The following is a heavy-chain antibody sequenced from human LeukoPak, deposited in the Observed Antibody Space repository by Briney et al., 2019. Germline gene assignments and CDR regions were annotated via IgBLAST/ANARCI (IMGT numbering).Heavy chain of an antibody. V-gene: IGHV3-7*01. CDR1: GFNFSTYL. D-gene: IGHD4-17*01. Sequence: PGGFLRLSCVASGFNFSTYLMTWVRQAPGKGLEWVANINQDGSGKYYVDSVKGRFTMSRDNAKNSLYLQMSSLRAEDTAMYYCARDFAVTSDYWGQGTLVTVSS. CDR2: INQDGSGK. J-gene: IGHJ4*02. CDR3: ARDFAVTSDY.